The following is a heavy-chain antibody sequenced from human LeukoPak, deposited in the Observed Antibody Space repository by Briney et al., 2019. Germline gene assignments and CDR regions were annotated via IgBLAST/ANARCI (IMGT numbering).Heavy chain of an antibody. V-gene: IGHV1-18*04. D-gene: IGHD6-19*01. CDR1: GYTFTGYY. Sequence: ASVKVSCKACGYTFTGYYMHWVRQAPGQRLEWMGWISAYNGNTNYAQKLQGRVTMTTDTSTSTAYMELRSLRSDDTAVYYCARQAVARTWEYYWGQGTLVTVSS. J-gene: IGHJ4*02. CDR2: ISAYNGNT. CDR3: ARQAVARTWEYY.